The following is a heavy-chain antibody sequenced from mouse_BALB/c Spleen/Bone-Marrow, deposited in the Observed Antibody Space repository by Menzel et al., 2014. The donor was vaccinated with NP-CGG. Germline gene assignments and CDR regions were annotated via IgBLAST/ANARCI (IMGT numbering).Heavy chain of an antibody. CDR3: ARPPYYGSSEWYFDV. CDR1: GFTFSSYA. Sequence: EVKLMESGGGLVKPGGSLKLSCAASGFTFSSYAMSWVRQTPEKRLEWVATISSGGSYTYYPDSVKGRFTISRDNAKNTLYLQMSSLRSEVTAMYYCARPPYYGSSEWYFDVWGAGTTVTVSS. CDR2: ISSGGSYT. J-gene: IGHJ1*01. D-gene: IGHD1-1*01. V-gene: IGHV5-9-3*01.